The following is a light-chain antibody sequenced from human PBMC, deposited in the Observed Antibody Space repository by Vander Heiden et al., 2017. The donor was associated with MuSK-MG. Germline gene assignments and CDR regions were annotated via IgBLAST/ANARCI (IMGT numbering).Light chain of an antibody. V-gene: IGKV4-1*01. CDR3: QKYDRTPYT. Sequence: DIVMTQSPDSLAVSLGERATINCKSSQSVLYSSNNKNYLAWYQQKPGQPPKLLIYWASTRESGVPDRFSGSGSGTDFTLTISSLQAEDVAVYYCQKYDRTPYTFGQGTKLEIK. CDR1: QSVLYSSNNKNY. J-gene: IGKJ2*01. CDR2: WAS.